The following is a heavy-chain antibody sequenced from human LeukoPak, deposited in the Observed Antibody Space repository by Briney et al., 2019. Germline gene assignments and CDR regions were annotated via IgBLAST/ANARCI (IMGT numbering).Heavy chain of an antibody. J-gene: IGHJ4*02. CDR3: ARDLMGASHFDY. CDR2: IYYSGTT. D-gene: IGHD4/OR15-4a*01. V-gene: IGHV4-59*11. Sequence: PSETLSLTCTVSGGRINNHYWTWIRQPPGKGLEWLGYIYYSGTTNYNPSPRSRVTISIDTSKNQFSLKMSSVTAADTAVYYCARDLMGASHFDYWGQGTLVTVSS. CDR1: GGRINNHY.